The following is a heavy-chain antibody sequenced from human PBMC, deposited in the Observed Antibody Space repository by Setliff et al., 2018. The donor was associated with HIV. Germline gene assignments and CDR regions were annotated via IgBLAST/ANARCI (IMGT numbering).Heavy chain of an antibody. D-gene: IGHD6-13*01. CDR1: GYSFAAYW. V-gene: IGHV5-51*01. Sequence: PGESLKISCKGSGYSFAAYWIGWVRQMPGKGLEWVGVIYPDDSDTRYSPSFQGQVTISADKSINTAYLQWSGLKASDTAMYYCARHPNPYSTTWYFSDFWGQGTLVTVSS. CDR3: ARHPNPYSTTWYFSDF. CDR2: IYPDDSDT. J-gene: IGHJ4*02.